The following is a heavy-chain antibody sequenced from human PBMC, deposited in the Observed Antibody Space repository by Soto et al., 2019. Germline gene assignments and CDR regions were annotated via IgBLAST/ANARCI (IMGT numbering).Heavy chain of an antibody. CDR3: ATKGYCGGDCYSSYYYYGMDV. V-gene: IGHV3-23*01. D-gene: IGHD2-21*02. CDR2: ISGSGGST. CDR1: GFTFSSYA. Sequence: GGSLRLSCAASGFTFSSYAMSWVRQAPGKGLEWVSAISGSGGSTYYADSVKGRFTISRDNSKNTLYLQMNSLRAEDTAVYYCATKGYCGGDCYSSYYYYGMDVWGQGTTVTDSS. J-gene: IGHJ6*02.